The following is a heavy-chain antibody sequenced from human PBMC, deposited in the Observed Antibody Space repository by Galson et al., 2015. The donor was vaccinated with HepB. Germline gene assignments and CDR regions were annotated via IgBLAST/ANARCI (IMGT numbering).Heavy chain of an antibody. D-gene: IGHD6-6*01. V-gene: IGHV1-8*01. J-gene: IGHJ6*03. CDR1: GYTFTSYD. CDR2: MNPNSGNT. Sequence: SVKVSCKASGYTFTSYDINWVRQATGQGLEWMGWMNPNSGNTGYAQKFQGRVTMTRNTSISTAYMELSSLRSEDTAVYYCASSSRETHYYYYYMDVWGKGTTVTVSS. CDR3: ASSSRETHYYYYYMDV.